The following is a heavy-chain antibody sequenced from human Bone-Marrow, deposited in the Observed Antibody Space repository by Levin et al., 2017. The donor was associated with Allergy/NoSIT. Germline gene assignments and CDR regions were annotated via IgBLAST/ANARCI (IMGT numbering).Heavy chain of an antibody. CDR3: ARGAARNRMSWFDP. J-gene: IGHJ5*02. D-gene: IGHD2-15*01. Sequence: PSETLSLTCTVSGDSISSSSYYWGWIRQPPGKGLEWIGSIYYRGSTYYNPSLKSRLSTSVDTSKNQFSLRLNSVTATDTAIYYCARGAARNRMSWFDPWGQGTLVTVSS. CDR1: GDSISSSSYY. V-gene: IGHV4-39*01. CDR2: IYYRGST.